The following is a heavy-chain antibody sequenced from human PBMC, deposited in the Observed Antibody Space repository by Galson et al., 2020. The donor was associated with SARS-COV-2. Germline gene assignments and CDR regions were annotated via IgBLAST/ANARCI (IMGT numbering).Heavy chain of an antibody. J-gene: IGHJ4*02. V-gene: IGHV3-74*01. CDR3: TATRAY. Sequence: RQVPGKGLVWVSRINSDGNVTSYADSVKGRFTISRDNAKNTLFLQMNSLRVEDTAVYYCTATRAYWGRGTLVTVSS. D-gene: IGHD1-26*01. CDR2: INSDGNVT.